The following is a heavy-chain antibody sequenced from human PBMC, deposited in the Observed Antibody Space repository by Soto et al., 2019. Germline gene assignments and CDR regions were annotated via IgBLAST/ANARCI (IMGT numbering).Heavy chain of an antibody. V-gene: IGHV3-48*03. Sequence: PGGSLRLSCAASGFTFSSYEINWVRQAPGKGLEWVSHISSSGSTIYYADSVKGRFTLSRDNAKNSLYLQMNSLTAEDTAVYYCARGFSSGWSRGGYFDYWGQGILVTVSS. CDR2: ISSSGSTI. J-gene: IGHJ4*02. CDR3: ARGFSSGWSRGGYFDY. D-gene: IGHD6-19*01. CDR1: GFTFSSYE.